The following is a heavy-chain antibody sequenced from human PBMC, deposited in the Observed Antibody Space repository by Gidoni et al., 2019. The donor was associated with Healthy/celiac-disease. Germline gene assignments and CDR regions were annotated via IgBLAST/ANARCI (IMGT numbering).Heavy chain of an antibody. D-gene: IGHD6-13*01. J-gene: IGHJ4*02. CDR2: ISSSSSYI. Sequence: EVQLVESGGGLVKPGGSRRLSCAAYGFPSSSNSLNWVRQAPGKGLGWVSSISSSSSYIYYADSVKGRFTIARDNAKNSLYLQMNSLRAEDTAVYYCAREAGRIAAAGTKCFSDYWGQGTLVTVSS. V-gene: IGHV3-21*01. CDR1: GFPSSSNS. CDR3: AREAGRIAAAGTKCFSDY.